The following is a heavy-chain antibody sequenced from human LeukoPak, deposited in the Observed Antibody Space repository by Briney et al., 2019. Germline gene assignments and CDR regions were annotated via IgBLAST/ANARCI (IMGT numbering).Heavy chain of an antibody. D-gene: IGHD3-22*01. CDR1: GGSISSYY. V-gene: IGHV4-59*08. Sequence: SETLSLTCTVSGGSISSYYWSWIRQPPGQGLEWIGYIHYSGSTNYNPSLKSRGTISVDTSKNQFSLKLTSVTAADTAVYYCARQGSGYYLYYYYYMDVWGKGTTVTISS. CDR3: ARQGSGYYLYYYYYMDV. J-gene: IGHJ6*03. CDR2: IHYSGST.